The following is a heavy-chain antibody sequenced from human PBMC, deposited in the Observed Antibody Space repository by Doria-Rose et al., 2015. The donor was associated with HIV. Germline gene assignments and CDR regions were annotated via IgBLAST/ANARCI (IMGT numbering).Heavy chain of an antibody. V-gene: IGHV3-49*04. CDR3: TKSYNNFWSGSYYDY. D-gene: IGHD3-3*01. CDR2: IRSKAYGVTT. CDR1: GFTFADSA. J-gene: IGHJ4*02. Sequence: VQLVQSGGGLVQPGRSLRLSCRVFGFTFADSAINWVRQAPGKGLEWLGFIRSKAYGVTTEYAASLKDRFTISRDDSNTIAYLHMNSLKTEDTAVYFCTKSYNNFWSGSYYDYWGPGTLVTVSS.